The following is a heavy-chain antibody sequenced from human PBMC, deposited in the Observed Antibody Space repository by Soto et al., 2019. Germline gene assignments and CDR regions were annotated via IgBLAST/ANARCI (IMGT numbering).Heavy chain of an antibody. CDR1: EYSFSTYW. Sequence: GESLKISCKGSEYSFSTYWIAWVRQMPGKGLEWMGIIYPGDSDTRYSPSFQGKVTISADKSISTAHLQWSSLKASDTAMYYCATQIRHYDSWSNTYYYYGLDVWGQGTTVTVSS. V-gene: IGHV5-51*01. D-gene: IGHD3-3*01. CDR3: ATQIRHYDSWSNTYYYYGLDV. CDR2: IYPGDSDT. J-gene: IGHJ6*02.